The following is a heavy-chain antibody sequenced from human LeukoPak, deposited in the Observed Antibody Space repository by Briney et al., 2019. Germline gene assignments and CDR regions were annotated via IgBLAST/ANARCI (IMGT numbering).Heavy chain of an antibody. CDR1: GGTFSSYA. V-gene: IGHV1-69*13. CDR2: IIHVFGTA. CDR3: ARGGLNSLAYCGGDCYGYFDY. Sequence: SVKVSCKASGGTFSSYAISWVRQAPGQGLEWMGGIIHVFGTANYAQKFQGRVTITADESTSTAYMELSSLRSEDTAVYYCARGGLNSLAYCGGDCYGYFDYWGQGTLVTVSS. J-gene: IGHJ4*02. D-gene: IGHD2-21*02.